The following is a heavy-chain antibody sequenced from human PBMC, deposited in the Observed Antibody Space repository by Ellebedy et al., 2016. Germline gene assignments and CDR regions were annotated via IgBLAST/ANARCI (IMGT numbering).Heavy chain of an antibody. Sequence: GGSLRLSXAASGFTFSSYGMHWVRQAPGKGLEWVAVISYDGSNKYYADSVKGRFTISRDNSKNTLYLQMNSLRAEDTAVYYCARARGGYDSMGPYYYGMDVWGQGTTVTVSS. J-gene: IGHJ6*02. V-gene: IGHV3-30*03. D-gene: IGHD5-12*01. CDR3: ARARGGYDSMGPYYYGMDV. CDR2: ISYDGSNK. CDR1: GFTFSSYG.